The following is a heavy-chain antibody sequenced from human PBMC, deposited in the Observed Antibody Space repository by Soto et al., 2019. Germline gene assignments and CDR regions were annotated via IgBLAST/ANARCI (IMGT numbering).Heavy chain of an antibody. J-gene: IGHJ6*02. D-gene: IGHD4-17*01. CDR2: ISYDGSNK. Sequence: RLSCAASGFTFSSYAMHWVRQAPGKGLEWVAVISYDGSNKYYADSVKGRFTISRDNSKNTLYLQMNSLRAEDTAVYYCARESGRTTVDYYYGMDVWGQGTTVTV. V-gene: IGHV3-30-3*01. CDR3: ARESGRTTVDYYYGMDV. CDR1: GFTFSSYA.